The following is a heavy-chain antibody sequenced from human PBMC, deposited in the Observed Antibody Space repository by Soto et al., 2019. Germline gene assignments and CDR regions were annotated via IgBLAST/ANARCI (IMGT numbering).Heavy chain of an antibody. CDR2: INPNSGGT. D-gene: IGHD3-10*01. V-gene: IGHV1-2*04. CDR1: GYTFTGYY. CDR3: ARGDGSGPGDYHLDY. Sequence: ASVKVSCKASGYTFTGYYIQWVRQAPGQGLEWMGWINPNSGGTNYAQKFQGWVTMTRDTSISTAYMELSRLKSDDTAVYYCARGDGSGPGDYHLDYWGQGTMVTVSS. J-gene: IGHJ4*02.